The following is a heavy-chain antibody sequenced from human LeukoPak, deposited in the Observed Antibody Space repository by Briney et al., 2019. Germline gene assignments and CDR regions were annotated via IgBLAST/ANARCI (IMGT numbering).Heavy chain of an antibody. J-gene: IGHJ3*02. V-gene: IGHV1-2*02. CDR3: ARDYDSSGYYYTGAFDI. CDR1: GYTFTGYY. CDR2: INPNSGGT. D-gene: IGHD3-22*01. Sequence: ASVKVSCKASGYTFTGYYMHWVRQAPGQGLEWMGWINPNSGGTNYAQKFQGRVTMTRDTSISTAYMELSRLRSDDTAMYYCARDYDSSGYYYTGAFDIWGQGTMVTVSS.